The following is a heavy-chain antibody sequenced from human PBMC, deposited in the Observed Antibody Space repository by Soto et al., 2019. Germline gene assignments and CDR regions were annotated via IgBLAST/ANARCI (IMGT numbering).Heavy chain of an antibody. D-gene: IGHD6-13*01. CDR3: ARGERQQQRDY. V-gene: IGHV4-4*02. J-gene: IGHJ4*02. Sequence: QVQLQESGPGLVKPSGTLSLTCAVSGDSISSSNWWSWVRQPPGKGLEWIGEIYHSGSTNYNPSRRGRVIISVDKSKSQFARKLSSVTAADTAVYYCARGERQQQRDYWGQGTLVTVSS. CDR1: GDSISSSNW. CDR2: IYHSGST.